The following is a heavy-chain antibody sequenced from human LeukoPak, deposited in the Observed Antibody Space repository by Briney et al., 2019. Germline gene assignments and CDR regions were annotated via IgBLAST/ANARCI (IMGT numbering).Heavy chain of an antibody. V-gene: IGHV3-21*01. Sequence: GGSLRLSCAASGFTFSSYSMNWVRQAPGKGLEWVSSISSSSSYIYYANSVKGRFTISRDNAKNSLYLQMNSLRAEDTAVYYCARALVYCSSTSCHDAFDIWGQGTMVTVSS. CDR3: ARALVYCSSTSCHDAFDI. CDR1: GFTFSSYS. CDR2: ISSSSSYI. J-gene: IGHJ3*02. D-gene: IGHD2-2*01.